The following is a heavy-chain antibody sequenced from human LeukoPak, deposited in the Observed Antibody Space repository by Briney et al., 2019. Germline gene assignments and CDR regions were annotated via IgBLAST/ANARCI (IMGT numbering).Heavy chain of an antibody. CDR3: AKDKFPGPGGELLPDY. J-gene: IGHJ4*02. V-gene: IGHV3-9*01. CDR1: GFTFDDYA. Sequence: PGRSLRLSCAASGFTFDDYAMHWVRQAPGKGLEWVSGISWNSGSIGYADSVKGRFTISRDNAKNSLYLQMNSLRAEDTALYYCAKDKFPGPGGELLPDYWGQGTLVTVSS. CDR2: ISWNSGSI. D-gene: IGHD1-26*01.